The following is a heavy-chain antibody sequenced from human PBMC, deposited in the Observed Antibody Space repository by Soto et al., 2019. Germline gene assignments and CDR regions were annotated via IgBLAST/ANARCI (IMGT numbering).Heavy chain of an antibody. CDR1: GYTFTGYY. Sequence: ASVKVSCKASGYTFTGYYMHWVRQAPGQGLEWMGWINPNSGGTNYAQKFQGWVTMTRDTSISTAYMELSRLRSDDTAVYYCARAQRQLDYYYGMDVWGQGTTVTVSS. J-gene: IGHJ6*02. CDR2: INPNSGGT. D-gene: IGHD6-13*01. V-gene: IGHV1-2*04. CDR3: ARAQRQLDYYYGMDV.